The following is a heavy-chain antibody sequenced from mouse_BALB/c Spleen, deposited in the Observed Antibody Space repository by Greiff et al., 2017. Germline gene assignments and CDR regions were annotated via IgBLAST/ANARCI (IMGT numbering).Heavy chain of an antibody. Sequence: QVQLKESGPGLVAPSQSLSITCTVSGFSLTSYGVHWVRQPPGKGLEWLGVIWAGGSTNYNSALMSRLSISKDNSKSQVFLKMNSLQTDDTAMYYCASYYYGSSPRFAYWGQGTLVTVSA. V-gene: IGHV2-9*02. CDR1: GFSLTSYG. CDR2: IWAGGST. CDR3: ASYYYGSSPRFAY. J-gene: IGHJ3*01. D-gene: IGHD1-1*01.